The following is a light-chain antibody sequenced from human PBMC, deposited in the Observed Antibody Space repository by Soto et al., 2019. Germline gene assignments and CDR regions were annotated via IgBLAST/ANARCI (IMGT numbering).Light chain of an antibody. Sequence: QSVLTQPHSVSGAPGQRVTISFTGSSSNIGAGYDVHWYPQLPGTAPKLLIYGNSNRPSGVPDRFSGSKSGTSASLAITGLQAEDEADYSCQSYDSSLSVVLFGGGTKVTVL. J-gene: IGLJ2*01. CDR3: QSYDSSLSVVL. CDR1: SSNIGAGYD. CDR2: GNS. V-gene: IGLV1-40*01.